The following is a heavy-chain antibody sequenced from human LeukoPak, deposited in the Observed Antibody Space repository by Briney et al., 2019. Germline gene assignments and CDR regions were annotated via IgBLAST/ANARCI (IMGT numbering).Heavy chain of an antibody. CDR1: GFTFSSYA. V-gene: IGHV3-23*01. CDR3: VAFGGVIVPPKADY. D-gene: IGHD3-16*02. CDR2: ISGSGGST. Sequence: GGSPRLSCAASGFTFSSYAMSWVRQAPGKGLEWVSAISGSGGSTYYADSVKGRFTISRDNSKNTLYLQMNSLRAEDTAVYYWVAFGGVIVPPKADYWGQGTLVTVSS. J-gene: IGHJ4*02.